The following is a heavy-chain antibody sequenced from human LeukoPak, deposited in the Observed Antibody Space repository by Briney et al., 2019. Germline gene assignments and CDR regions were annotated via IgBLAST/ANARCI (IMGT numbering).Heavy chain of an antibody. D-gene: IGHD2/OR15-2a*01. J-gene: IGHJ4*02. V-gene: IGHV4-31*03. CDR2: IYYSGST. CDR3: ARDSSLSREAIDY. Sequence: SQTLSLTCTVSGGSISSGGYYWSWIRQHPGKGLEWIGYIYYSGSTYYNPSLKSRVTISVDTSKNQFSLKLSSVTAADTAVYYCARDSSLSREAIDYWGQGTLVTVSS. CDR1: GGSISSGGYY.